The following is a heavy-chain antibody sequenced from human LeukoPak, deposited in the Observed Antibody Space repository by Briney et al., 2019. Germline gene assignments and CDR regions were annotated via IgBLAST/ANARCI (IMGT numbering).Heavy chain of an antibody. V-gene: IGHV3-30-3*01. D-gene: IGHD5-12*01. J-gene: IGHJ6*02. CDR1: GFAFSSYA. Sequence: GGSLRLSCAASGFAFSSYAMHWVRQAPGKGLEWVAVISYDGSKKYYADAVKGRFTISRDNSKNTLYLQMNSLRAEDTAVYYCARERAATSGMDVWGQGTTVTVSS. CDR2: ISYDGSKK. CDR3: ARERAATSGMDV.